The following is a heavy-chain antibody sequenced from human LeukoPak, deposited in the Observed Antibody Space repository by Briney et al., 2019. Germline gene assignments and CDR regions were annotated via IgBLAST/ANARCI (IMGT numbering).Heavy chain of an antibody. Sequence: ASVNVSCKASGYTFTSYDINWVRQATGQGLEWMGWMNPNSGNTGYAQKFQGRVTITRNTSISTAYMELSSLRSEDTAVYYCARGRGSSGQKNYFDYWGQGTLVTVSS. CDR2: MNPNSGNT. D-gene: IGHD6-19*01. CDR1: GYTFTSYD. J-gene: IGHJ4*02. CDR3: ARGRGSSGQKNYFDY. V-gene: IGHV1-8*03.